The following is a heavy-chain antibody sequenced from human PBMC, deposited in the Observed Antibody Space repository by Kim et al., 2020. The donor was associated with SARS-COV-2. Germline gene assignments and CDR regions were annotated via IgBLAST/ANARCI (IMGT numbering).Heavy chain of an antibody. V-gene: IGHV3-48*02. CDR3: ARGDSHRWYDSSGRGLDY. D-gene: IGHD3-22*01. CDR2: ISSSSSTI. CDR1: GFTFSSYS. Sequence: GGSLRLSCAASGFTFSSYSMNWVRQAPGKGLEWVSYISSSSSTIYYADSVKGRFTISRDNAKNSLYLQMNSLRDEDTAVYYWARGDSHRWYDSSGRGLDYWGQGTLVTVSS. J-gene: IGHJ4*02.